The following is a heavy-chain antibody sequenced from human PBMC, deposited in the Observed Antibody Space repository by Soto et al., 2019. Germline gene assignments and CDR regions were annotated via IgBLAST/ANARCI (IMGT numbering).Heavy chain of an antibody. J-gene: IGHJ3*02. CDR1: GYTFTTYG. CDR3: ARRVGLAPVYDAFDI. Sequence: QGQLVQSGPEVKKPGASVKVSCKTSGYTFTTYGITWVRQAPGQRLEWMGWTYNGNTNYAQKFQGRVTMTTDKSTSTAYMELRSLRSDDTAVYYCARRVGLAPVYDAFDIWGHGTLVTVCS. D-gene: IGHD2-8*01. CDR2: TYNGNT. V-gene: IGHV1-18*01.